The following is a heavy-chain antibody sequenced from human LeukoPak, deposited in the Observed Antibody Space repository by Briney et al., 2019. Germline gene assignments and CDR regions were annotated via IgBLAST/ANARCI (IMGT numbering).Heavy chain of an antibody. CDR3: ARSPYSSTTLNWFDP. D-gene: IGHD6-13*01. V-gene: IGHV3-30-3*01. J-gene: IGHJ5*02. CDR2: ISFDGSNK. Sequence: GGSLRLSCAASGFTFSSHAMHWVRQAPGKGLEWVAVISFDGSNKYYADSVKGRFTISRDNSKNTLYLQVNSLRAEDTAVYYCARSPYSSTTLNWFDPWGQGTLVTVSS. CDR1: GFTFSSHA.